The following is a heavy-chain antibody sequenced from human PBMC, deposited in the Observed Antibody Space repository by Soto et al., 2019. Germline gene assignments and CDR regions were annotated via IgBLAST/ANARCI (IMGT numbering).Heavy chain of an antibody. CDR3: ARCYIEATTDPFDI. D-gene: IGHD5-12*01. J-gene: IGHJ3*02. Sequence: ASVKVSCKASGYTFTSYDINWVRQATGQGLEWMGWMNPNSGNTGYAQKFQGRVTMTRNTSISTAYMELSSLRSEDTAVYYCARCYIEATTDPFDIWGQGTLVSVS. CDR1: GYTFTSYD. V-gene: IGHV1-8*01. CDR2: MNPNSGNT.